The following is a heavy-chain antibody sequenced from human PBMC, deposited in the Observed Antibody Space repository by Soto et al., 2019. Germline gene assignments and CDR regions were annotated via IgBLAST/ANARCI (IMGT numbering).Heavy chain of an antibody. D-gene: IGHD2-8*01. CDR2: IIPIVGTA. CDR3: ARDQRTYGEPAFDY. Sequence: SVKVSCKASGGTFSSYAISWVRQAPGQGLEWMGGIIPIVGTANYAQKFQDRVTITADESTNTAYMELSSLRSDDTAVYYCARDQRTYGEPAFDYWGQGTLVTVSS. J-gene: IGHJ4*02. CDR1: GGTFSSYA. V-gene: IGHV1-69*13.